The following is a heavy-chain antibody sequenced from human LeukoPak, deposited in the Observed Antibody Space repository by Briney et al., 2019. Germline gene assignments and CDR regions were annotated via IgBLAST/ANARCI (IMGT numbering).Heavy chain of an antibody. D-gene: IGHD3-22*01. Sequence: PGGSLRLSCAASGFTFSSYGMHWVRQAPGKGLEWVAVISYDGSNKYYADSVKGRFTISRDNSKNTLYLQMNSLRAEDTAVYYCAKGPTPYYDSSDAFDIWGQGTMVTVSS. CDR3: AKGPTPYYDSSDAFDI. CDR2: ISYDGSNK. J-gene: IGHJ3*02. CDR1: GFTFSSYG. V-gene: IGHV3-30*18.